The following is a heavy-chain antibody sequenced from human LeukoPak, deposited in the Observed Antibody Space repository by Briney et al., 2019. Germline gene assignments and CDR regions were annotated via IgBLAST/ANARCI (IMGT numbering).Heavy chain of an antibody. Sequence: GGSLRLSCAASGFALSSHWMTWVRQVPGRGPEWVANVNRDGSETYYPDSVKGRFIISKDNAKNSLYLQMNSLRAEDTALYHCARNNGMDVWGQGTTVIVSS. CDR2: VNRDGSET. J-gene: IGHJ6*02. CDR1: GFALSSHW. CDR3: ARNNGMDV. V-gene: IGHV3-7*03.